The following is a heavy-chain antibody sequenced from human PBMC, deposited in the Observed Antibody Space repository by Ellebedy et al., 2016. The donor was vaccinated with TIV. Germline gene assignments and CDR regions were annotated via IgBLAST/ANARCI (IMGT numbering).Heavy chain of an antibody. CDR1: GGSFSGYY. CDR3: ARKPDY. D-gene: IGHD1-14*01. J-gene: IGHJ4*02. V-gene: IGHV4-59*01. Sequence: MPSETLSLTCAVYGGSFSGYYWSWIRQPPGKGLEWIGYIFYNGGTVYNPSLKSRVTISVDTSKNQFSLTLSSVTAADTAVYYCARKPDYWGQGALVIVSS. CDR2: IFYNGGT.